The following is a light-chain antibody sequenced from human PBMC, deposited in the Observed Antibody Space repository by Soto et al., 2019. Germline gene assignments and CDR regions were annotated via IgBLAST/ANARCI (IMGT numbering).Light chain of an antibody. V-gene: IGKV3-15*01. CDR1: QSVSSN. CDR3: QQFDNSPRT. CDR2: GAS. J-gene: IGKJ1*01. Sequence: EMVLTQSPAALSVSPGERATLSCRATQSVSSNLAWYQQKPGQPPRLLMYGASTRAPGIPARFSGSGSGTEFTLTISSLQSEDFAVYYCQQFDNSPRTFGQGTKVDIK.